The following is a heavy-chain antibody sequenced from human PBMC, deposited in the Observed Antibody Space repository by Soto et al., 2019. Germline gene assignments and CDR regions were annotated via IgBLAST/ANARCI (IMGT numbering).Heavy chain of an antibody. CDR2: VSIGGST. J-gene: IGHJ4*02. V-gene: IGHV3-23*01. Sequence: GGSLRLSCAASGFTFISYAMVWVRQGPGKGLEWVAVVSIGGSTHYADSVRGRFTISRDNSKNTLSLQMNSLTAEDTAVYFCAKRRGAGGHFDYWGQGALVT. CDR3: AKRRGAGGHFDY. D-gene: IGHD2-15*01. CDR1: GFTFISYA.